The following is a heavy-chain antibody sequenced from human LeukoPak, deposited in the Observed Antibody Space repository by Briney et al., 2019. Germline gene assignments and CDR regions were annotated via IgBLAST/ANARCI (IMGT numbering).Heavy chain of an antibody. Sequence: PGRSLRLSCAASGFTFSSYAMHWVRQAPGKGLEWVAVISYDGSNKYYADSVKGRFTISRDNSKNTLYLQMNSLRAEDTAVYYCASWVLEADDYGDYVGYYYGMDVWGQGTTVTVSS. V-gene: IGHV3-30-3*01. J-gene: IGHJ6*02. CDR1: GFTFSSYA. D-gene: IGHD4-17*01. CDR3: ASWVLEADDYGDYVGYYYGMDV. CDR2: ISYDGSNK.